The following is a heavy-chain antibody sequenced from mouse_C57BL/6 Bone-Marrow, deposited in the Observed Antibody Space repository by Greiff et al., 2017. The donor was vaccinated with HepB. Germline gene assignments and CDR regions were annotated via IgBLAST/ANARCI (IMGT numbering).Heavy chain of an antibody. CDR1: GYSFTDYN. J-gene: IGHJ2*01. Sequence: EVQLQQSGPELVKPGASVKISCKASGYSFTDYNMNWVKQSNGKSLEWIGVINPNYGTTSYNQKFKGKATLAVDQSSSTAYMQLNSLTSDDSAVYYGARGEEYGYDGFDYGGQGTTLTVSS. V-gene: IGHV1-39*01. CDR3: ARGEEYGYDGFDY. D-gene: IGHD2-2*01. CDR2: INPNYGTT.